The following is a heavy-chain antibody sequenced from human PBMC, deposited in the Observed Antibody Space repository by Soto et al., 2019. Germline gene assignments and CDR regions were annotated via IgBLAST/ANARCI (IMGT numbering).Heavy chain of an antibody. CDR2: ISRNGENT. CDR1: GFTLNAYA. J-gene: IGHJ4*02. D-gene: IGHD3-16*01. Sequence: PGGSLRLSCAASGFTLNAYAINWVRQAPGKGLEYVSTISRNGENTYYADSVKGRFTISRDNSKNTLYLQMDSLRAEDTAIYYCAGRLTTAASLDYWGQGT. CDR3: AGRLTTAASLDY. V-gene: IGHV3-64*02.